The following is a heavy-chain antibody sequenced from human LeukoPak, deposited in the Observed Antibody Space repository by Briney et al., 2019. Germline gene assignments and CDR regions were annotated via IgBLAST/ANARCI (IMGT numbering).Heavy chain of an antibody. CDR3: ARLNWNDQTAFDY. D-gene: IGHD1-1*01. V-gene: IGHV4-59*08. CDR1: GGSISSYY. CDR2: IYYSGST. Sequence: SETLSLTCTVSGGSISSYYWSWIRQPPGKGLEWIGYIYYSGSTNYNPSLKSRVTISVDTSKNQFSLKLDSVTATDTAVYYCARLNWNDQTAFDYWGQGTLVTVSS. J-gene: IGHJ4*02.